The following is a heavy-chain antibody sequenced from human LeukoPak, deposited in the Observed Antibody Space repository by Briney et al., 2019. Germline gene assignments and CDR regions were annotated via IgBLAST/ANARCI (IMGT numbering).Heavy chain of an antibody. D-gene: IGHD2-2*01. J-gene: IGHJ5*02. CDR3: ARGPGLLGYCSSTSCLFDP. V-gene: IGHV1-18*01. CDR1: GYTFTSYG. Sequence: ASVKVSCKASGYTFTSYGISWVRQAPGQGLEWMGWIGAYNGNTNYAQKLQGRVTMTTDTSTSTAYMELRSLRSDDTAVYYCARGPGLLGYCSSTSCLFDPWGQGTLVTVSS. CDR2: IGAYNGNT.